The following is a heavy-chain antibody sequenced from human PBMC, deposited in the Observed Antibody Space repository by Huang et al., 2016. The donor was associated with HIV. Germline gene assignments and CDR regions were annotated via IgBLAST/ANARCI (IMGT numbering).Heavy chain of an antibody. J-gene: IGHJ4*02. V-gene: IGHV4-59*11. CDR3: ARESAASRYFDY. CDR1: GDSISSQY. CDR2: IFYGGST. Sequence: QVQLQESGPGLVKPSETLSLTCAVSGDSISSQYWSWIRQPPGKGLEWIGSIFYGGSTNYNPSLKSLVTMSVDTSKNRFSLKLTSVTAADTAVYYCARESAASRYFDYWGLGTLVAVSS.